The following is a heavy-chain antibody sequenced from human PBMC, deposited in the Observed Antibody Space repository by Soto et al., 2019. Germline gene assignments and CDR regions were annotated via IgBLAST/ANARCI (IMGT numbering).Heavy chain of an antibody. Sequence: TSETLSLTCTVSGAFISGYYWSWIRQPAGKGLEWIGRIYASGNTKYSPSLRSRATMSVDTSNKQFSLKLNSVTAADTAVYYCARESTVAGTDNWFDSWGQGTLVTVSS. J-gene: IGHJ5*01. D-gene: IGHD6-13*01. V-gene: IGHV4-4*07. CDR3: ARESTVAGTDNWFDS. CDR1: GAFISGYY. CDR2: IYASGNT.